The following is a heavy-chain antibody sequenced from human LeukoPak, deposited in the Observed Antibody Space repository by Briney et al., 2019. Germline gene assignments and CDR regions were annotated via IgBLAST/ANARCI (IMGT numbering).Heavy chain of an antibody. V-gene: IGHV4-59*01. J-gene: IGHJ4*02. CDR1: GGSISSYY. Sequence: PSETLSLTCTVSGGSISSYYWSWIRQPPGKGLEWIGYIYYSGSTNYNPSLKSRVTISVDTSKNQFSLKLSSVTAADTAVYYCARLRPGTAVATFDYWGQGTLVTVSS. CDR2: IYYSGST. CDR3: ARLRPGTAVATFDY. D-gene: IGHD6-19*01.